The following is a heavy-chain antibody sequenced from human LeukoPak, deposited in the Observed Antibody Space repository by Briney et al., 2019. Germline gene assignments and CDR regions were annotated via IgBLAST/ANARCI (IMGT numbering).Heavy chain of an antibody. CDR2: IYHSGST. V-gene: IGHV4-30-2*01. CDR3: ARSKSGSYPFDY. J-gene: IGHJ4*02. CDR1: GFTFSSYA. D-gene: IGHD1-26*01. Sequence: LRLSCAASGFTFSSYAMSWIRQPPGKGLEWIGYIYHSGSTYYNPSLKSRVTISVDRSKNQFSLKLSSVTAADTAVYYCARSKSGSYPFDYWGQGTLVTVSS.